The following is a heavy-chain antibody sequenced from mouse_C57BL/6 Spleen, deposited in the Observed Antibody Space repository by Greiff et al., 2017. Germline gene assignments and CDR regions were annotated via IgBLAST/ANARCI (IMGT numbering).Heavy chain of an antibody. Sequence: EVKVVESGGDLVKPGGSLKLSCAASGFTFSSYGMSWVRQTPDKRLEWVATISSGGSYTYYPDSVKGRFTISRDNAKNTLYLQMSSLKSEDTAMYYCARRYSNYIYAMDYWGQGTSVTVSS. CDR1: GFTFSSYG. CDR2: ISSGGSYT. D-gene: IGHD2-5*01. V-gene: IGHV5-6*02. CDR3: ARRYSNYIYAMDY. J-gene: IGHJ4*01.